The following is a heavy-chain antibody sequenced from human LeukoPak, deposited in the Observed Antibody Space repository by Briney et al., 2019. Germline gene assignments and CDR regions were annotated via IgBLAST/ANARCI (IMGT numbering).Heavy chain of an antibody. CDR1: GFTFSSDA. CDR3: PNPGSSRGIAGRRPTKYYFDY. CDR2: ISGSGGSS. V-gene: IGHV3-23*01. Sequence: PGGTLRLSCAGSGFTFSSDAMSWVRQAPGKGLEWVAAISGSGGSSYYADSVKGRLTISRDSYKHTLYLHMNSLRADDTAGYYFPNPGSSRGIAGRRPTKYYFDYWGQGTPVTVSS. D-gene: IGHD6-6*01. J-gene: IGHJ4*02.